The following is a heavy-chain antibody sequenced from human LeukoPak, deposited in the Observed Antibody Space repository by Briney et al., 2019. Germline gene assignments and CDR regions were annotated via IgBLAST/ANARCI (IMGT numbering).Heavy chain of an antibody. CDR3: ARGGMVFDDSSGYYDY. CDR2: INPNSGGT. CDR1: GYTFTGYY. D-gene: IGHD3-22*01. J-gene: IGHJ4*02. Sequence: ASVKVSCKASGYTFTGYYMHWVRQAPGQGLEWMGWINPNSGGTNYEQKLQGRVTMTRDTSIRTAYMELSRLRSDDTAVYYCARGGMVFDDSSGYYDYWGQGTLVTVSS. V-gene: IGHV1-2*02.